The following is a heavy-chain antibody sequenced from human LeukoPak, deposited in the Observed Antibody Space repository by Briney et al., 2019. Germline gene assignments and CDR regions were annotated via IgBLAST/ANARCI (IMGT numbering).Heavy chain of an antibody. J-gene: IGHJ2*01. CDR1: GGSISSYY. CDR2: IYYSGST. D-gene: IGHD3-22*01. CDR3: AREWGYYDSSGYASFPDL. V-gene: IGHV4-59*01. Sequence: SETLSLTCTVSGGSISSYYWSWIRQPPGKGLEWIGYIYYSGSTNYNPSLKSRVTISVDTFKNQFSLKLSSVTAADTAVYYCAREWGYYDSSGYASFPDLWGRGTLVTVSS.